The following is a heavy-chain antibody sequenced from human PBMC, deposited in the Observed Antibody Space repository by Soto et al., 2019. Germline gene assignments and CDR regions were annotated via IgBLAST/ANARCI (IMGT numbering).Heavy chain of an antibody. Sequence: PSETLSLTCAVYGGSFSGYYWSWIRQPPGKGLEWIGKINRSGRTNYNPSLKTRVTISVDKSKSQFSLRLNSVTAADSAVYFCARLEGLATISYYFDFWGQGAQVTVSS. D-gene: IGHD3-9*01. CDR2: INRSGRT. CDR1: GGSFSGYY. J-gene: IGHJ4*02. V-gene: IGHV4-34*01. CDR3: ARLEGLATISYYFDF.